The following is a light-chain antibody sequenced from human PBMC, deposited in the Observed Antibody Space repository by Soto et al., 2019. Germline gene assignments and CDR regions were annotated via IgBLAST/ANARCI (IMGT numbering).Light chain of an antibody. Sequence: EIVMTQSPATLSVSPGERVTLSCRASQSVGRSLAWYQQEPGQAPRLLIYGASTRATGTPIRFSGFGSGTEFTLTISSLQSEDFVVYYCQQHHNRPLTFGGGTKVEIK. V-gene: IGKV3D-15*01. CDR3: QQHHNRPLT. CDR1: QSVGRS. J-gene: IGKJ4*01. CDR2: GAS.